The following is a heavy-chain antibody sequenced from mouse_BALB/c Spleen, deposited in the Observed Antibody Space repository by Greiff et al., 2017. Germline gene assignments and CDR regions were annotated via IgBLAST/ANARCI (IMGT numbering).Heavy chain of an antibody. V-gene: IGHV5-6-3*01. CDR2: INSNGGST. Sequence: EVKLMESGGGLVQPGGSLKLSCAASGFTFSSYGMSWVRQTPDKRLELVATINSNGGSTYYPDSVKGRFTISRDNAKNTLYLQMSSLKSEDTAMYYCARDEVITTFDYWGQGTTLTVSS. CDR1: GFTFSSYG. J-gene: IGHJ2*01. D-gene: IGHD2-4*01. CDR3: ARDEVITTFDY.